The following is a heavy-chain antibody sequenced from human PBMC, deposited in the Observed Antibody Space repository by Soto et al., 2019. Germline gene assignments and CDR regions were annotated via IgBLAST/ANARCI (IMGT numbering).Heavy chain of an antibody. Sequence: QVQLVQSGAEVKKPGSSVKVSCKASGGTFSSYTISWVRQAPGQGLEWMGRIIPILGIANYAQKFQGRVTISADQPTSTAYLELRSLRSEDTAVYYCARGIAAAGTRYYYYYGMDVWGQGTTVTVSS. CDR1: GGTFSSYT. J-gene: IGHJ6*02. CDR2: IIPILGIA. V-gene: IGHV1-69*02. CDR3: ARGIAAAGTRYYYYYGMDV. D-gene: IGHD6-13*01.